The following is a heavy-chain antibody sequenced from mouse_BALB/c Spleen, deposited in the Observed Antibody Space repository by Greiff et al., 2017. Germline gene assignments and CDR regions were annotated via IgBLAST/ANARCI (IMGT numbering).Heavy chain of an antibody. V-gene: IGHV1-14*01. Sequence: VQLKESGAELVKPGASVKMSCKASGFTFTSYVMHWVKQKPGQGLEWIGYINPDNDGTKYNEKFKGKATLTSDKTSNTDYMELSSLTSEDTAVYYCARADGNDGRVWFAYWGQGTLVTVSA. CDR1: GFTFTSYV. J-gene: IGHJ3*01. D-gene: IGHD2-2*01. CDR3: ARADGNDGRVWFAY. CDR2: INPDNDGT.